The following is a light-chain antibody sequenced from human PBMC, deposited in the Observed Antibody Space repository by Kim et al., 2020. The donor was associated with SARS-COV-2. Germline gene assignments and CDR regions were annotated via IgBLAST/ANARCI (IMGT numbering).Light chain of an antibody. V-gene: IGLV2-11*01. CDR3: CSYAGSSTVV. Sequence: GQSVTISCNGTSSDVGNYNYVSWYQHHPGKAPKLMISDVSQRPSGVPDRFSGSKSGNTASLTISGLQGDDEADYYCCSYAGSSTVVFGGGTQLTVL. J-gene: IGLJ3*02. CDR1: SSDVGNYNY. CDR2: DVS.